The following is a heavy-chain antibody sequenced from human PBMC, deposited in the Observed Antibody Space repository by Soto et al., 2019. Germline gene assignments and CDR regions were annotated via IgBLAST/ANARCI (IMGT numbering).Heavy chain of an antibody. D-gene: IGHD4-17*01. V-gene: IGHV1-69*12. CDR1: GGTFSSYA. Sequence: QVQLVQSGAEVKKPGSSVKVSCKASGGTFSSYAISWVRQAPGQGLEWMGGIIPIFGTANYAQKFQGRVTITADESTXTADMELSSLRSEDTAVYYCARDGDYGPKRGYFQHWGQGTLVTVSS. J-gene: IGHJ1*01. CDR3: ARDGDYGPKRGYFQH. CDR2: IIPIFGTA.